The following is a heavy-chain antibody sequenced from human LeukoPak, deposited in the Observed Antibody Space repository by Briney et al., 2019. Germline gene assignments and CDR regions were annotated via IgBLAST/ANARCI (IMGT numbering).Heavy chain of an antibody. Sequence: GGSLRLSCAASGFTFSSYSMNWVRQAPGKGLEWVSSISSSSGYIYYADSVKGRFTISRDNAKNSLYLQMNSLRAEDTAVYYCASSTSYSSSMDNDYWGQGTLVTVSS. D-gene: IGHD6-6*01. J-gene: IGHJ4*02. CDR3: ASSTSYSSSMDNDY. V-gene: IGHV3-21*01. CDR1: GFTFSSYS. CDR2: ISSSSGYI.